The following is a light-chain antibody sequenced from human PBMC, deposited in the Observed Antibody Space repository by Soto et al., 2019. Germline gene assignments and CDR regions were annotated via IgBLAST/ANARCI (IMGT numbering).Light chain of an antibody. CDR2: DAS. CDR1: QSVGYH. V-gene: IGKV3-11*01. J-gene: IGKJ1*01. CDR3: QHMRT. Sequence: EIVLTQSPATLSLSPGERATLSCRASQSVGYHLAWYQQKPGQAPRLLIYDASNRATGIPARFSGSGSGTDFTLAISSLQPDDFGSYYCQHMRTFGQGTKVEMK.